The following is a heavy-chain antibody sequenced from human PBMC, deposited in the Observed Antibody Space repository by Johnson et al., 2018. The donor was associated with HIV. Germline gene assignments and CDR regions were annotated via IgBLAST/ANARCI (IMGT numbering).Heavy chain of an antibody. CDR3: AKDWGIAAAGTDAFDI. J-gene: IGHJ3*02. Sequence: QVQLVESGGGVVQPGRSLRLSCAASGFMFSSFAMHWVRQAPGKGLEWVAFIRYDGSNKYYADSVKGRFTISRDNSKNTLYLQMNSLRAEDTAVYYCAKDWGIAAAGTDAFDIWGQGTMVTVSS. D-gene: IGHD6-13*01. CDR2: IRYDGSNK. V-gene: IGHV3-30*02. CDR1: GFMFSSFA.